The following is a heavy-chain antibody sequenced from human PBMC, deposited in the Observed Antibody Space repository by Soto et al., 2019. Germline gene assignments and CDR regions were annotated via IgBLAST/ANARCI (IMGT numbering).Heavy chain of an antibody. Sequence: QVQLQESGPGLVEPSQTLSLTCTVSGGSISSGDYYWSWIRQPPGKGLEWIGHIYNSGSTYSNPSLKSRVTRSVDTSKNQFSLKLSSVTAADTAVYYCASGPDGDKVDYWGQGTLVTVSS. D-gene: IGHD7-27*01. CDR1: GGSISSGDYY. J-gene: IGHJ4*02. CDR3: ASGPDGDKVDY. CDR2: IYNSGST. V-gene: IGHV4-30-4*01.